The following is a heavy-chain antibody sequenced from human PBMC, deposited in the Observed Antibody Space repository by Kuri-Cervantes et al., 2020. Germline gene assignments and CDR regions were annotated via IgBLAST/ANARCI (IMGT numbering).Heavy chain of an antibody. V-gene: IGHV3-23*01. CDR1: GITFSSYA. D-gene: IGHD3-10*01. Sequence: GESLKISCAASGITFSSYAMSWVRQAPGKGLEWVSAISGSGGSTYYADSVKGRFTISRDNSKNTLYLQMNSLRAEDTAVYYCARDGSGSYYNHLPCYFDYWGQGTLVTVSS. CDR3: ARDGSGSYYNHLPCYFDY. J-gene: IGHJ4*02. CDR2: ISGSGGST.